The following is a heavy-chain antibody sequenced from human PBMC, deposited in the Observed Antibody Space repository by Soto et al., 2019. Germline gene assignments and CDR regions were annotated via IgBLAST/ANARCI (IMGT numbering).Heavy chain of an antibody. D-gene: IGHD3-10*01. V-gene: IGHV4-31*02. CDR1: GGSISGGGYY. J-gene: IGHJ4*02. Sequence: SETRSRTWTVSGGSISGGGYYWIWIRQHPGKGLEWIGYIYSSGSTYYNPSLKSRVTISVDTSKNQFSLKLSSVTSADTAVFYCARAYMVRGVIGCWGQGTLVTVSS. CDR3: ARAYMVRGVIGC. CDR2: IYSSGST.